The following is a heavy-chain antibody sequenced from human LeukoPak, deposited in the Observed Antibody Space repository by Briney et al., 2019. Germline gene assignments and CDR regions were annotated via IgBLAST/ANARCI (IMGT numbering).Heavy chain of an antibody. CDR1: GLTFSRYS. CDR3: AKDAAGPEY. D-gene: IGHD6-13*01. CDR2: ISASRGDT. Sequence: GGSLRLSCVVCGLTFSRYSVRGAREAPGKGLDWVSGISASRGDTWYPHSVKGRFTISRDNSENTLFLQMSSLRVEDTAMYYCAKDAAGPEYWGQGTLVTVSS. J-gene: IGHJ4*02. V-gene: IGHV3-23*01.